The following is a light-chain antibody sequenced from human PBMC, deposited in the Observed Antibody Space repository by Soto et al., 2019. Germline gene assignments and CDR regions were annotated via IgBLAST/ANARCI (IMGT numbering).Light chain of an antibody. CDR2: EVR. Sequence: QSALSQPASVSGSAGQSITISCTGTSSDVGGYNSVSWYQQHPGKAPKLLISEVRHRPSGVSDRFSGSQSANTASLTISGLQAEDEADYYCSSFTTSNTYVFGTGTKVTVL. CDR3: SSFTTSNTYV. CDR1: SSDVGGYNS. V-gene: IGLV2-14*01. J-gene: IGLJ1*01.